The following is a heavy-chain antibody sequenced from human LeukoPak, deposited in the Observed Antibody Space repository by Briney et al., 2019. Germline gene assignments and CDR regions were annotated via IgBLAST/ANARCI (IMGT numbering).Heavy chain of an antibody. CDR2: INPNSGGT. CDR1: GYTFTGYY. CDR3: ARGWSDGDYAFVAFDI. J-gene: IGHJ3*02. V-gene: IGHV1-2*02. Sequence: ASVKVSCKASGYTFTGYYMHWVRQAPGQGLEWMGWINPNSGGTNYAQKFQGRVTMTRDTSISTAYMELSRLRSDDTAVYYCARGWSDGDYAFVAFDIWGQGTMVTVSS. D-gene: IGHD4-17*01.